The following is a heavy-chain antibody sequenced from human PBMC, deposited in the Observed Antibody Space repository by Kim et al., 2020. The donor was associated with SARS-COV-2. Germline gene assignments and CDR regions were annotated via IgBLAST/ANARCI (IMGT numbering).Heavy chain of an antibody. V-gene: IGHV3-9*01. CDR3: AKDFGGVQYASYFDY. J-gene: IGHJ4*02. D-gene: IGHD4-4*01. Sequence: DSGKGRFTITRDDDKNSLYLQMNRLRAEDTALYYCAKDFGGVQYASYFDYWGQGTLVTVSS.